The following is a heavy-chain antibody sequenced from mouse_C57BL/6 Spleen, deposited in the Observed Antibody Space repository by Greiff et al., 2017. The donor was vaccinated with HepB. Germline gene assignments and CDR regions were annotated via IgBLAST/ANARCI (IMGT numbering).Heavy chain of an antibody. CDR1: GFTFSSYA. V-gene: IGHV5-4*01. CDR3: ARDAITKAWFAY. J-gene: IGHJ3*01. D-gene: IGHD2-4*01. CDR2: ISDGGSYT. Sequence: EVQLVESGGGLVKPGGSLKLSCAASGFTFSSYAMSWVRQTPEKRLEWVATISDGGSYTYYPDNVKGRFTISRDNAKNNLYLQMSHLKSEDTAMYYCARDAITKAWFAYWGQGTLVTVSA.